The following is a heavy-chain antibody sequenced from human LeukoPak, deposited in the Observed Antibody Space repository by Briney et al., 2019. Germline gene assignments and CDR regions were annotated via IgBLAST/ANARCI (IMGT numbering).Heavy chain of an antibody. Sequence: SETLSLTCTVSGGSISSYYWSWLRQPPGKGLEWIGYIYYSGSTNYNPSLRSRVTISVDTSKNQFSLKLSSVTAADTAVYYCARGGVYYYDSSGYNNFDYWGQGTLVTVSS. V-gene: IGHV4-59*08. CDR1: GGSISSYY. J-gene: IGHJ4*02. D-gene: IGHD3-22*01. CDR3: ARGGVYYYDSSGYNNFDY. CDR2: IYYSGST.